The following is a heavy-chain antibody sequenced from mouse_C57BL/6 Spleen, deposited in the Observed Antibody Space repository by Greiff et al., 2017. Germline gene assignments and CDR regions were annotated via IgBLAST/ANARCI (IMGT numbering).Heavy chain of an antibody. J-gene: IGHJ4*01. D-gene: IGHD1-1*02. CDR1: GYTFTSYW. CDR3: ARSPYGYYAMDY. CDR2: IYPGSGST. V-gene: IGHV1-55*01. Sequence: QVQLQQPGAELVKPGASVKMSCKASGYTFTSYWINWVKQRPGQGLEWIGEIYPGSGSTNYNEKFKSKATLTVDTSSSTAYLHRSSLTSEDSAVYYCARSPYGYYAMDYWGQGTSVTVSS.